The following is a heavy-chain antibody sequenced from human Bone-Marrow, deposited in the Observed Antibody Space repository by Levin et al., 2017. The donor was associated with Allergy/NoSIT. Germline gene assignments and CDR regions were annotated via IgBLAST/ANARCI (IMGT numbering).Heavy chain of an antibody. V-gene: IGHV1-18*01. J-gene: IGHJ4*02. Sequence: GESLKISCKASGFTFSDFGFIWVRQAPGQGLEWIGWVSAYNGNTKYAQNLQGRVTLTTDTSTTTAYMDLRGLRPDDTAVYYCTRGPKRLEYCNSDVCYAAYWGQGTLVTVSS. CDR1: GFTFSDFG. D-gene: IGHD2-2*01. CDR2: VSAYNGNT. CDR3: TRGPKRLEYCNSDVCYAAY.